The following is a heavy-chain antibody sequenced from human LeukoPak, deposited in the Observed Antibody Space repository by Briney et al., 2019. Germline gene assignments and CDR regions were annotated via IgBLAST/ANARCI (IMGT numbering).Heavy chain of an antibody. D-gene: IGHD6-19*01. CDR1: GFTFSNAW. Sequence: GGSLRLSCAASGFTFSNAWMSWVRQASGKGLEWVGRIKNKTDGGTTDYAAPVKGRFTISRDDSKNTLYLQMNSLKTEDTAVYYCTTDLPRGIAVAANWFDPWGQGTLVTVSS. J-gene: IGHJ5*02. CDR3: TTDLPRGIAVAANWFDP. CDR2: IKNKTDGGTT. V-gene: IGHV3-15*01.